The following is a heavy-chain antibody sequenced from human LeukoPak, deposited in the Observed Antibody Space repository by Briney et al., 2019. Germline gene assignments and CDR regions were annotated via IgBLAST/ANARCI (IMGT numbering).Heavy chain of an antibody. CDR2: MNPNSGDT. CDR3: GRSGRGRSYYIDY. Sequence: ASVKVSCKASGHSLTSYDINWVRQATGQGLEWMGWMNPNSGDTGYAQKFQGRVTMTRDISIGTAYMELSSLTSDDTAVYYCGRSGRGRSYYIDYWGQGTLVTVSS. V-gene: IGHV1-8*01. J-gene: IGHJ4*02. D-gene: IGHD1-26*01. CDR1: GHSLTSYD.